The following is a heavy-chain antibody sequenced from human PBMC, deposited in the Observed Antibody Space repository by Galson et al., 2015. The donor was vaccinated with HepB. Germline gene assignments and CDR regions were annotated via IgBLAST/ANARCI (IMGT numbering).Heavy chain of an antibody. D-gene: IGHD2-2*01. CDR3: ARQLGYCSSTSCPVGLDY. Sequence: QSGAEVKKPGESLRISCKGSGYSFTSYWISWVRQMPGKGLEWMGRIDPSDSYTNYSPSFQGHVTISADKSISTAYLQWSSLKASDTAMYYCARQLGYCSSTSCPVGLDYWGQGTLVTVSS. V-gene: IGHV5-10-1*01. CDR1: GYSFTSYW. J-gene: IGHJ4*02. CDR2: IDPSDSYT.